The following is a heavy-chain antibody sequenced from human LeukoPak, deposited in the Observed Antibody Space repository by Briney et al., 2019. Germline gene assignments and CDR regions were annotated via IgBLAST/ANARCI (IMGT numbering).Heavy chain of an antibody. J-gene: IGHJ4*02. V-gene: IGHV6-1*01. CDR1: GDSVSSKSVS. CDR3: VRDFNWAFDY. D-gene: IGHD7-27*01. CDR2: TRYRSTWNT. Sequence: SQTLSLTCAISGDSVSSKSVSWNWVRQSPSRGLEYLGRTRYRSTWNTFYSLSVQGRITINADTSRNQVSLRLNSVTPEDTALYYCVRDFNWAFDYWGQGTLDTVSS.